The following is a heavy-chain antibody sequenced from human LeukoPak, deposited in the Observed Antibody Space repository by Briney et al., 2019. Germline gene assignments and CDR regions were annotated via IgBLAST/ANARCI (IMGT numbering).Heavy chain of an antibody. D-gene: IGHD5-24*01. Sequence: GGSLRLSCAASGFTFSSYWMSWVRQAPGKGLEWVANIKQDGSEKYYVDSVKGRFTISRDNAKNSLYLQMNSLRAEDTALYYCAKDQMAQGDHFDYWGQGTLVTVSS. CDR3: AKDQMAQGDHFDY. CDR2: IKQDGSEK. J-gene: IGHJ4*02. CDR1: GFTFSSYW. V-gene: IGHV3-7*03.